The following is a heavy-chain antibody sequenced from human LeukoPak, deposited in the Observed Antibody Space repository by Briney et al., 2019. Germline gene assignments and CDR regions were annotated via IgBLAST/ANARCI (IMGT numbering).Heavy chain of an antibody. Sequence: SETLSLTGTFSGGSITSYYWSWIRQRAGKGLEWIGRIHTSGSTDYNPSLRSRVTMSVDTSKNQFSLKLSPVTAADTAVYYCARDRYYYDSSGYRFDYWGQGTLVTVSS. CDR2: IHTSGST. J-gene: IGHJ4*02. CDR3: ARDRYYYDSSGYRFDY. CDR1: GGSITSYY. V-gene: IGHV4-4*07. D-gene: IGHD3-22*01.